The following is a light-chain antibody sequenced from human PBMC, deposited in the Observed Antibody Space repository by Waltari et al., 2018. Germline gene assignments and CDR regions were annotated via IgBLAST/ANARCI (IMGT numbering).Light chain of an antibody. CDR2: SNN. V-gene: IGLV1-44*01. Sequence: QSVLTQPPSASGTPGQRVTISCSGSSSNIGSNTVNWYQQLPGTAPKPLMYSNNRRPSGVPDRFSGSKSGTSASRAISGLQSEDEADYYCAAWDDSLNGRVFGGGTKLTVL. J-gene: IGLJ3*02. CDR1: SSNIGSNT. CDR3: AAWDDSLNGRV.